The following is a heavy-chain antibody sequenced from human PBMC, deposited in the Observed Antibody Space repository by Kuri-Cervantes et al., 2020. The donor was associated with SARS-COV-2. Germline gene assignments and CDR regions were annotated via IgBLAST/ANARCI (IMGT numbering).Heavy chain of an antibody. D-gene: IGHD3/OR15-3a*01. CDR2: IYWDDDK. Sequence: SGPTLVKPTQTLTLTCTFSGFSFSTSGVGVGWIRQPPGKALEWLALIYWDDDKRYGPSLKSRLTITKDTSKNQVVLTMTNMDPVDTATYYCARTAGLGEAFDIWGQGTMVTVSS. V-gene: IGHV2-5*05. CDR1: GFSFSTSGVG. CDR3: ARTAGLGEAFDI. J-gene: IGHJ3*02.